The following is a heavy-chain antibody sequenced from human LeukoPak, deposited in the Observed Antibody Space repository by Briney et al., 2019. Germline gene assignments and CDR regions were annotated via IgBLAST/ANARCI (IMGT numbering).Heavy chain of an antibody. V-gene: IGHV4-39*01. D-gene: IGHD3-10*01. Sequence: SETLSLTCTVSGGSISSSSYYWGWIRQPPGKGLEWIGSIYYSGSTYYNPSLKSRVTISVGTSKNQFSLSLSSVTAADTAVYYCARLNYYGSGRTSVDYWGQGTLVTVSS. CDR3: ARLNYYGSGRTSVDY. CDR1: GGSISSSSYY. J-gene: IGHJ4*02. CDR2: IYYSGST.